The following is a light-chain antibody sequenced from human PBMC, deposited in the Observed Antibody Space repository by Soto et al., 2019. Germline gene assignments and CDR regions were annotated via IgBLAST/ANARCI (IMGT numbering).Light chain of an antibody. CDR1: QSVSSNY. Sequence: EIVLTQSPGTLSLSPGERATLSCRASQSVSSNYLAWYQQKPGQAPRLLIYGASSRATGIPDRFSGSGSGTDFTLSISRLEPEDFAVYYCQQYGSSPLFTFCPGTKVEIK. J-gene: IGKJ3*01. CDR2: GAS. CDR3: QQYGSSPLFT. V-gene: IGKV3-20*01.